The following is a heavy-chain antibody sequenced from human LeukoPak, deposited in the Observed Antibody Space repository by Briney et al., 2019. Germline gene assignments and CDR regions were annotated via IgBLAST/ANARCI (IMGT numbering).Heavy chain of an antibody. V-gene: IGHV4-59*01. J-gene: IGHJ4*02. CDR3: ARVRRYYDSSGYPSRLFDY. D-gene: IGHD3-22*01. CDR1: GGSISSYY. Sequence: SETLSLTCTVSGGSISSYYWSWIRQPPGKGLEWIGYIYDSVNTSYNPSLESRVTISVDTSKKQFSLKLTSVTAADTAVYYCARVRRYYDSSGYPSRLFDYWGQGTLVTVSS. CDR2: IYDSVNT.